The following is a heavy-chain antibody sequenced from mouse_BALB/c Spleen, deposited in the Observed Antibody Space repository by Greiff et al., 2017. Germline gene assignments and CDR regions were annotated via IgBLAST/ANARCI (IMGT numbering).Heavy chain of an antibody. V-gene: IGHV5-6*01. CDR3: ASNWDFDY. D-gene: IGHD4-1*01. J-gene: IGHJ2*01. CDR1: GFTFSSYG. Sequence: EVMLVESGGDLVKPGGSLKLSCAASGFTFSSYGMSWVRQTPDKRLEWVATISSGGSYTYYPDSVKGRFTISRDNAKNTLYLQMSSLKSEDTAMYYCASNWDFDYWGQGTTLTVSS. CDR2: ISSGGSYT.